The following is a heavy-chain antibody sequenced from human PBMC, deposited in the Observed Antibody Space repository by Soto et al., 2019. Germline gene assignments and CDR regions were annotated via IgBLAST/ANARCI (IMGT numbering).Heavy chain of an antibody. CDR3: ARGYYGQSLVRTFFDY. J-gene: IGHJ4*02. CDR1: GGSFSGYY. V-gene: IGHV4-34*01. Sequence: KTSETLSLTCAVYGGSFSGYYWSWIRQPPGKGLEWIGEINHSGSTNYNPSLKSRVTISVDTSKNQFSLKLSSVTAADTAVYYCARGYYGQSLVRTFFDYWGQGTLVTVSS. CDR2: INHSGST. D-gene: IGHD6-19*01.